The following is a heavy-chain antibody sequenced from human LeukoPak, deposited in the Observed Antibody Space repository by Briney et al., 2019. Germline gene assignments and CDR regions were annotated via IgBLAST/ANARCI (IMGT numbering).Heavy chain of an antibody. CDR1: GFTFDDYA. CDR2: ISGGGGSI. J-gene: IGHJ4*02. CDR3: AKVDSGSLDY. V-gene: IGHV3-43*02. Sequence: QPGGSLRLSCAASGFTFDDYAMHWVRQAPGKGLEWVSLISGGGGSIYYADSVKGRFTISRDNSKNSLYLQMNSLRTEDTALYYCAKVDSGSLDYWGQGTLVTVSS. D-gene: IGHD6-19*01.